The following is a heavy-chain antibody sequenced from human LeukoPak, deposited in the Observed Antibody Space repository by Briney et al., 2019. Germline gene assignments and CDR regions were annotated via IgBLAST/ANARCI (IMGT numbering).Heavy chain of an antibody. CDR2: IYYSGST. J-gene: IGHJ3*02. Sequence: SETLSLTCTVSGGSISGYYWTWIRQPPGKGLEWIGYIYYSGSTNYNPSLKSRVTISVDTSKNQFSLKLSSVTAADTAVYYCARVEQTPYYYDSSGYYGAFDIWGQGTMVTVSS. D-gene: IGHD3-22*01. CDR1: GGSISGYY. CDR3: ARVEQTPYYYDSSGYYGAFDI. V-gene: IGHV4-59*01.